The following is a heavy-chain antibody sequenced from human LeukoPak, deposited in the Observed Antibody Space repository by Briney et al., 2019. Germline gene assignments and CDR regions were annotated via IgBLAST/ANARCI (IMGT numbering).Heavy chain of an antibody. J-gene: IGHJ4*02. V-gene: IGHV4-59*01. CDR2: IYYSGST. Sequence: SETLSLTCTVSGGSISSYYWSWIRQPPGKGLEWIGYIYYSGSTNYNPSLKSRVTISVDTSKNQFSLKLSSVTAADTAVYYCARVMATVYFDYWGQGTLITVSS. CDR1: GGSISSYY. D-gene: IGHD5-24*01. CDR3: ARVMATVYFDY.